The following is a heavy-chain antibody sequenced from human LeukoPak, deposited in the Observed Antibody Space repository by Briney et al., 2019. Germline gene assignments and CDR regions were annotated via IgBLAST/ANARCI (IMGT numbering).Heavy chain of an antibody. V-gene: IGHV3-21*01. CDR1: GFTFSSYS. Sequence: GGSLRLFCAASGFTFSSYSMNWVRQAPGKGLEWVSSISSSSSYIYYADSVEGRFTISRDNAKNSLYLQMNSLRAEDTAVYYCAGSTPYITMVRGSAFDIWGQGTMVTVSS. J-gene: IGHJ3*02. CDR2: ISSSSSYI. D-gene: IGHD3-10*01. CDR3: AGSTPYITMVRGSAFDI.